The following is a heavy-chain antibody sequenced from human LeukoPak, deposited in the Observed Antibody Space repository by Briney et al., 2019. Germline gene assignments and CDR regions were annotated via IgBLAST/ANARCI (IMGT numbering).Heavy chain of an antibody. CDR2: IIPIFGTA. Sequence: ASVKVSCKASGGTFSSYAISWVRQAPGQGLEWMGGIIPIFGTANYAQKFQGRVTITADKSTSTAYMELSSLRSEDTAVYYCARGEEWIVAVPAAMRAFDIWGQGTMVTVSS. V-gene: IGHV1-69*06. D-gene: IGHD2-2*01. J-gene: IGHJ3*02. CDR3: ARGEEWIVAVPAAMRAFDI. CDR1: GGTFSSYA.